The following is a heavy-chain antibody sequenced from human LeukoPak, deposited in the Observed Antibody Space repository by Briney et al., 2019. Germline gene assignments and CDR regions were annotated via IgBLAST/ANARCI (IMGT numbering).Heavy chain of an antibody. J-gene: IGHJ4*02. CDR3: ARKDPRGWLHDY. V-gene: IGHV3-23*01. CDR2: ISASGDSP. CDR1: GFTFSSHG. D-gene: IGHD5-24*01. Sequence: SGGSLRLSCAASGFTFSSHGMSWVRQAPGKGLEWVSGISASGDSPYYGDSVKGRFTISRDNSKNTLYLQMNSLRAEDTAVYYCARKDPRGWLHDYWGQGTLVTVSS.